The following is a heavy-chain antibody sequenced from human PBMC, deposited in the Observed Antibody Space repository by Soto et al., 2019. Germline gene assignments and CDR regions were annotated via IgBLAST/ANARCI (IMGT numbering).Heavy chain of an antibody. CDR3: TRRVDSRGSSQGY. V-gene: IGHV3-73*01. D-gene: IGHD1-26*01. J-gene: IGHJ4*02. CDR1: GFTFSGSA. Sequence: GGSLRLSCAASGFTFSGSAMHWVRQASGKGLEWVGRIRSKANSYATAYAASVKGRFTISRDYSKNTAYLQMNSLKTEDTAVYYCTRRVDSRGSSQGYWGQGTLVTVSS. CDR2: IRSKANSYAT.